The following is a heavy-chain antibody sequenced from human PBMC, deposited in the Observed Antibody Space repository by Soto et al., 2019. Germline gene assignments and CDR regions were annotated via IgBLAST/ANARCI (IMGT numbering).Heavy chain of an antibody. V-gene: IGHV4-39*01. CDR3: ARHSRRYYDLGY. J-gene: IGHJ4*02. CDR2: IYYSGST. Sequence: PSETLSLTCTVSGGSISSSSYYWGWIRQPPGKGLEWIGSIYYSGSTYYNPSLKSRVTISVDTSKNQFSLKLSSVTAADTAVYYCARHSRRYYDLGYWGQGTLVTV. CDR1: GGSISSSSYY. D-gene: IGHD3-3*01.